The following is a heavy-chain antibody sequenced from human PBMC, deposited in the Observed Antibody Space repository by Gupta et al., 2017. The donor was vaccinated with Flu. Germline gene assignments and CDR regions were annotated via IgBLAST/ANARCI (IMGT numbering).Heavy chain of an antibody. J-gene: IGHJ4*02. CDR1: GGSISSGDYF. D-gene: IGHD3-22*01. CDR2: IYYSGIT. CDR3: ARRAYFDSGFLYYFDY. Sequence: QLQLQESGPGLVKPSEPLSLTCTVSGGSISSGDYFWGWIRQPPGKGLEWIGSIYYSGITYYNPSLKSRVTMSLDTSKNQFSLKLSSVTAADTAVYYGARRAYFDSGFLYYFDYWGQGTLGTVSS. V-gene: IGHV4-39*01.